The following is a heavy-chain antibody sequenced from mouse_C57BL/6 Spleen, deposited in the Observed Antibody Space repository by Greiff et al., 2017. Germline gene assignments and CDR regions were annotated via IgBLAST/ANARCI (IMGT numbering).Heavy chain of an antibody. CDR3: ARTAQATSWFAD. Sequence: VQLQQSGAELMKPGASVKLSCKATGYTFTGYWIEWVKQRPGNGLEWIGEILPGRGSTNYNEKFKGKDTFTADTYSNTAYMRLCSLTTEDSAIYYCARTAQATSWFADWGQGTLVTVSA. J-gene: IGHJ3*01. CDR2: ILPGRGST. D-gene: IGHD3-2*02. CDR1: GYTFTGYW. V-gene: IGHV1-9*01.